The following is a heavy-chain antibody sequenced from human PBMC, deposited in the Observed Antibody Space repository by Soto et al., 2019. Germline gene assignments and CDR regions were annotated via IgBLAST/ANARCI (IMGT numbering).Heavy chain of an antibody. CDR1: GFTFSSYS. CDR2: ISSSSSTI. D-gene: IGHD6-6*01. CDR3: ARDKIAARPGPVVGYYGMDV. J-gene: IGHJ6*02. Sequence: GGSLRLSCAASGFTFSSYSMNWVRQAPGKGLEWVSYISSSSSTIYYADSVKGRFTISRDNAKNSLYLQMNSLRDEDTAVYYCARDKIAARPGPVVGYYGMDVWGQGTTVTVSS. V-gene: IGHV3-48*02.